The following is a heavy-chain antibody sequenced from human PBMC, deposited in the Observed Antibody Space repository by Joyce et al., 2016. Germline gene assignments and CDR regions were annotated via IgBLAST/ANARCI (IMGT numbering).Heavy chain of an antibody. J-gene: IGHJ6*02. CDR3: ARDVHVVVTAGYYYGMDV. Sequence: EVKLVESGGGLVQPGGSLRLSCEASGFTFGTYWMSWVRQGPGKGLEWVANIKQEGSEKYYVESVKGRFTISRDNAKNSLYLQMNSLRAEDTAVYYCARDVHVVVTAGYYYGMDVWGQGATVTVSS. D-gene: IGHD2-2*01. CDR2: IKQEGSEK. CDR1: GFTFGTYW. V-gene: IGHV3-7*01.